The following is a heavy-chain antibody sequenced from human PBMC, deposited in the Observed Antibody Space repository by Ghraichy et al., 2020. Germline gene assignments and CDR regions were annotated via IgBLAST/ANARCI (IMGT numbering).Heavy chain of an antibody. CDR3: ARETVGTGMADY. Sequence: SETLSLTCTVSGGSISSYYWSWIRQPAGKGLEWIGRIYTSESTNYNPSLKSRVTMSVDKSKNQFSLKLSSVTAADTAVYCCARETVGTGMADYWGQGTLVTVSS. V-gene: IGHV4-4*07. D-gene: IGHD5-18*01. CDR1: GGSISSYY. J-gene: IGHJ4*02. CDR2: IYTSEST.